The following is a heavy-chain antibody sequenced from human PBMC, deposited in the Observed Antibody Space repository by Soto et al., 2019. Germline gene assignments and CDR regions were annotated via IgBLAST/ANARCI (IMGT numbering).Heavy chain of an antibody. CDR3: ASHYDLWTGYLAPVDY. CDR1: GYTFSDYY. CDR2: IDTSSTKI. V-gene: IGHV3-11*01. D-gene: IGHD3-3*01. Sequence: QVQLVESGGDVVKPGGSLRLSCAASGYTFSDYYLSWIRQAPGKGLEWISYIDTSSTKIYYADSVRGRFTITRDNGKNSLFLERNNRRVEGTAVYFCASHYDLWTGYLAPVDYWGRGNLVTVSS. J-gene: IGHJ4*02.